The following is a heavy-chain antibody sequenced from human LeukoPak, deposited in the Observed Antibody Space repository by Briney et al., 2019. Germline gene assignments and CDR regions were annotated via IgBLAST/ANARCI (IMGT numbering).Heavy chain of an antibody. CDR2: INHSGYT. CDR1: GGSISSYY. V-gene: IGHV4-59*12. D-gene: IGHD4-17*01. Sequence: PSETLSLTCTVSGGSISSYYWSWVRQTPGKGLEWLGEINHSGYTNDSPSLKSRVTLSIDTSRKQFSLNLRSVTVADAGIYYCTRMTTGHDYWGQGTLVTVSS. J-gene: IGHJ4*02. CDR3: TRMTTGHDY.